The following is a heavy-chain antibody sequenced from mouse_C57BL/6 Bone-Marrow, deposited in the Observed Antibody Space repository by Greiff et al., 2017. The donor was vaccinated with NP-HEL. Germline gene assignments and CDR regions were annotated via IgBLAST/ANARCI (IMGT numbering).Heavy chain of an antibody. CDR1: GYSFTAYF. CDR2: INPYNGDT. V-gene: IGHV1-20*01. J-gene: IGHJ2*01. D-gene: IGHD1-1*01. CDR3: ARYVTAVVDLGYDY. Sequence: EVKLQQSGPELVKPGDSVKLSCKASGYSFTAYFMNWVMQSPGKSLEWIGRINPYNGDTFSNQKFKGKATLTVDKSSSTAYMQLRSLTSEDSAVYYCARYVTAVVDLGYDYWGKGTTLSVSA.